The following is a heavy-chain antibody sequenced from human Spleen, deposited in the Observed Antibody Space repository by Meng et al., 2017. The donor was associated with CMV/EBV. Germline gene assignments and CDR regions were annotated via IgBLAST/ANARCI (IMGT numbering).Heavy chain of an antibody. Sequence: LSLTCAASGFTFSSYGMHWVRQAPGKGLEWVAVISYDGSNKYYADSVKGRFTISRDNSKNTLYLQMNSLRAEDTAVYYCARDRGGIGHYYGMDVWGQGTTVTVSS. V-gene: IGHV3-30*19. CDR2: ISYDGSNK. CDR3: ARDRGGIGHYYGMDV. CDR1: GFTFSSYG. D-gene: IGHD3-10*01. J-gene: IGHJ6*02.